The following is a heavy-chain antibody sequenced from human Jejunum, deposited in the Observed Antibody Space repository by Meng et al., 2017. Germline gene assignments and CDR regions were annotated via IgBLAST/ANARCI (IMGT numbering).Heavy chain of an antibody. V-gene: IGHV4-61*08. D-gene: IGHD1-26*01. CDR2: ANT. J-gene: IGHJ4*02. CDR1: GGSVGRAGYQ. CDR3: ARDSMGSLDY. Sequence: QVNLQESGPGRGRPSETLSLICTVSGGSVGRAGYQWGWIRQPPGRGLEWIGYANTNYNPSLKRRVTISLDTSRNLFSLSLTSVTAADTAVYYCARDSMGSLDYWGQGILVTVSS.